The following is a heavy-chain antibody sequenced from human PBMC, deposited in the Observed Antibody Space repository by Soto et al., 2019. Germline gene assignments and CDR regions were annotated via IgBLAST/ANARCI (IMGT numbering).Heavy chain of an antibody. CDR3: AKDRDYPRDYFHY. Sequence: GALVLACAASGFTLGRYGMSGVRQAPGKGLEWVSAVSPNGQGIYYADSVRGRFTTSRDFSKNTVFLHMDSLRAEDTAVYYCAKDRDYPRDYFHYWGQGTLVTVYS. D-gene: IGHD3-10*01. V-gene: IGHV3-23*01. CDR1: GFTLGRYG. CDR2: VSPNGQGI. J-gene: IGHJ4*02.